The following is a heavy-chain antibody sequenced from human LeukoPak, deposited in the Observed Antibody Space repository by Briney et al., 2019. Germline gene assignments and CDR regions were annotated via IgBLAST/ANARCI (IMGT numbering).Heavy chain of an antibody. CDR1: GYSFTNYW. CDR2: IFTGDSKT. CDR3: ATYSYTGGYYAFDI. D-gene: IGHD2-8*02. V-gene: IGHV5-51*01. J-gene: IGHJ3*02. Sequence: GESPKISCKGSGYSFTNYWVGWVRQMPGKGLEIMAVIFTGDSKTQYTPSCKDRVTISVDNSSTSAYLQWCRLEPSETAMYYCATYSYTGGYYAFDIWGQGTMVTVSS.